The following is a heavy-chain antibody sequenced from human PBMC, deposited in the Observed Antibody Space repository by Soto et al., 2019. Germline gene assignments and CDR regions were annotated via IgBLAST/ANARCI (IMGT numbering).Heavy chain of an antibody. Sequence: GGSLRLSCAASGFTFSGSAMHWVRQASGKGLEWVGRIRSKANSYATAYAASVKGRFTISRDDSKNTAYLQMNSLKTEDTAVYYCTRLNRYPTTGYSSGWYGYWGQGTLVTVSS. J-gene: IGHJ4*02. V-gene: IGHV3-73*01. CDR1: GFTFSGSA. CDR2: IRSKANSYAT. CDR3: TRLNRYPTTGYSSGWYGY. D-gene: IGHD6-19*01.